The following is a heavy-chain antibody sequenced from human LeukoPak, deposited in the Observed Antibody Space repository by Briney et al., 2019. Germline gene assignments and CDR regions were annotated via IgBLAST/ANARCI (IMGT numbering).Heavy chain of an antibody. V-gene: IGHV4-34*01. D-gene: IGHD6-6*01. Sequence: SETLSLTCAVYGGSFSGYYWSWIRQPPGKGLEWIGEINHSGSTNYNPSLKSRVTISVDTSKNQFSLKLSSVTAADTAVYYCARYEYSSSSGIDYWGQGTLVTVSS. CDR1: GGSFSGYY. J-gene: IGHJ4*02. CDR3: ARYEYSSSSGIDY. CDR2: INHSGST.